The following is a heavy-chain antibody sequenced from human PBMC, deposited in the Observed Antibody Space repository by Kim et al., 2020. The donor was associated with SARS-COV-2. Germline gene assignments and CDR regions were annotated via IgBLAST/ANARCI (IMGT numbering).Heavy chain of an antibody. J-gene: IGHJ6*02. V-gene: IGHV1-24*01. CDR3: ATAIARDGYNEYYCYYGMDV. CDR1: GYTLTELS. CDR2: FDPEDGET. D-gene: IGHD5-12*01. Sequence: ASVKVSCKVSGYTLTELSMHWVRQAPGKGLEWMGGFDPEDGETIYAQKFQGRVTMTEDTSTDTAYMELSSLRSEDTAVYYCATAIARDGYNEYYCYYGMDVWGQGTTVTVSS.